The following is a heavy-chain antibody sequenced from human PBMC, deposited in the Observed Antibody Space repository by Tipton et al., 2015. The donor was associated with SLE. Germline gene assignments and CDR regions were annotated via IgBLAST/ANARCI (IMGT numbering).Heavy chain of an antibody. CDR2: INHSGST. CDR3: ARTVNYYGSGSYYNY. CDR1: GGSFSGYY. D-gene: IGHD3-10*01. V-gene: IGHV4-34*01. Sequence: TLSLTCAVYGGSFSGYYWSWIRQPPGKGLEWIGEINHSGSTNYNPSLKSRVTISVDTSKNQSSLKLSSVTAADTAVYYCARTVNYYGSGSYYNYWGQGTLVTVSS. J-gene: IGHJ4*02.